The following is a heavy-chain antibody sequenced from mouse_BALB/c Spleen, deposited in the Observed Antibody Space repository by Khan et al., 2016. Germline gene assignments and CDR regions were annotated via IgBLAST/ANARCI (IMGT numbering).Heavy chain of an antibody. CDR2: IDPANGNT. CDR1: GFNIKDTY. J-gene: IGHJ3*01. V-gene: IGHV14-3*02. D-gene: IGHD2-4*01. Sequence: VQLKESGAELVKPGASVKLSCTASGFNIKDTYMHWVKQRPEQGLEWIGRIDPANGNTKYDPKFQGKAHITADTSSNTAYLQLSSLTSEDTAVYYCARSPYDYDVGFAYWGQGTLVTVSA. CDR3: ARSPYDYDVGFAY.